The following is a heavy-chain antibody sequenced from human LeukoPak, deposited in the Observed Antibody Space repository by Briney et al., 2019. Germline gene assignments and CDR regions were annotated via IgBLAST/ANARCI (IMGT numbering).Heavy chain of an antibody. Sequence: SETLSLTCAVYGGSFSGYYWGWIRQPPGKGLEWIGSIYYSGNTYYNPSLKSRVTISVDTSKNQFSLKLSSVTAADTAVYYCARLYYYYYYMDVWGKGTTVTISS. CDR1: GGSFSGYY. J-gene: IGHJ6*03. CDR2: IYYSGNT. CDR3: ARLYYYYYYMDV. V-gene: IGHV4-39*01.